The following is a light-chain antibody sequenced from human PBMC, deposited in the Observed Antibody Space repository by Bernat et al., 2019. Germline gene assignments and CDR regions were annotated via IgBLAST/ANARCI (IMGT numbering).Light chain of an antibody. CDR1: RSDVGSHNR. Sequence: QSALTQPPSVSGSPGQSVTISCTGTRSDVGSHNRVSWYQRSPGTAPKLIIYEVTNRPAGVPDRFSGSKSGNMASLTISGLQADDEADYYCSSYTRTSTFVFGTGTKVTVL. J-gene: IGLJ1*01. CDR2: EVT. CDR3: SSYTRTSTFV. V-gene: IGLV2-18*02.